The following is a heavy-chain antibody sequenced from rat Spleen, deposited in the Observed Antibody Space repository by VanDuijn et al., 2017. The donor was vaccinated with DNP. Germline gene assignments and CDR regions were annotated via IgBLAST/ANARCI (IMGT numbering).Heavy chain of an antibody. J-gene: IGHJ2*01. CDR1: GFTFNNYW. CDR3: AGRPPPTRGPFDY. D-gene: IGHD1-4*01. Sequence: EVQLVESGGGLVQPGRSLKLSCVASGFTFNNYWMTWIRQAPGKGLEWVATISYNGGTPYYRDSVKGRFTISRDNAQSTLYLQMDSLRSEDTATYYCAGRPPPTRGPFDYWGQGVTVTVSS. V-gene: IGHV5-31*01. CDR2: ISYNGGTP.